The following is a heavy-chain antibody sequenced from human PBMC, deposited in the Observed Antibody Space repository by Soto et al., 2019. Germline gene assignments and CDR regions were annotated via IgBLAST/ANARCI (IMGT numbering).Heavy chain of an antibody. CDR3: ARKAAYGDYVDAFDI. V-gene: IGHV4-4*02. J-gene: IGHJ3*02. CDR1: SGSISSSNW. CDR2: IYHSGST. Sequence: SETLSLTCAVSSGSISSSNWWSWVRQPPGKGLEWIGEIYHSGSTNYNPSLKSRVTISVDKSKNQFSLKLSSVTAADTAVYYCARKAAYGDYVDAFDIWGQGTMVTVSS. D-gene: IGHD4-17*01.